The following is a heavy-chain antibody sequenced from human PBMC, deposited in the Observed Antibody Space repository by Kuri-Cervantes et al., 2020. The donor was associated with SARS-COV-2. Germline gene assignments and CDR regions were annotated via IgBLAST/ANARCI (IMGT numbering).Heavy chain of an antibody. CDR1: GYTFTSYY. J-gene: IGHJ4*02. Sequence: SVKVSCKASGYTFTSYYMHWVRQAPGQGLEWMGRIIPIFGTANYAQKFQGRVTITADKSTSTAYMELSSLRSEDTAVYYCALDPRVRSRPLSYWGQGTLVTVSS. D-gene: IGHD1-1*01. CDR2: IIPIFGTA. V-gene: IGHV1-69*06. CDR3: ALDPRVRSRPLSY.